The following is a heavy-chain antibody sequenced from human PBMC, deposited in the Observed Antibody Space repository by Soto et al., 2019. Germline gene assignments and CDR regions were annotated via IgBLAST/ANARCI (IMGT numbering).Heavy chain of an antibody. CDR3: ARAGGTTVTGLWHFDS. Sequence: GGSLRLSCEASEFTFNTYSMHWVRQPPGKGLEWLAAIWYDGTQKYYADSVKGRFIISGDNSKKTLYLEMNSLRAEDTAVYYCARAGGTTVTGLWHFDSWGQGTLVTVSS. D-gene: IGHD4-17*01. CDR1: EFTFNTYS. V-gene: IGHV3-33*01. CDR2: IWYDGTQK. J-gene: IGHJ4*02.